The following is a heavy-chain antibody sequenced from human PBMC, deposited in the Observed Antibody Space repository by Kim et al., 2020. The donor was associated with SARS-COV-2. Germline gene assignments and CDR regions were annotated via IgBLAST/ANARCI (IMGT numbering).Heavy chain of an antibody. CDR2: IRSKAYGGTT. CDR1: GFTFGDYA. Sequence: GGSLRLSCTASGFTFGDYAMSWVRQAPGKGLEWVGFIRSKAYGGTTEYAASVKGRFTISRDDSKSIAYLQMNSLKTEDTAVYYCTRYYDFWSGPNYYYYMDVWGKGTTVTVSS. V-gene: IGHV3-49*04. D-gene: IGHD3-3*01. CDR3: TRYYDFWSGPNYYYYMDV. J-gene: IGHJ6*03.